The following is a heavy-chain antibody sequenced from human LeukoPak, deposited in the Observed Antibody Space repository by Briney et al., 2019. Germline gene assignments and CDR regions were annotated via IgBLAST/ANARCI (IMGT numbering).Heavy chain of an antibody. V-gene: IGHV1-2*02. CDR2: INPNNGGT. CDR1: GGTFTADY. J-gene: IGHJ4*02. D-gene: IGHD2-2*01. Sequence: ASVKVSCKASGGTFTADYMHWGRQAPGQGLEWMGWINPNNGGTNYAQKFQGRVTMTRDTSISTAYMELSRLTCDDTGVYYCAGGRGTTSSNFDYWGQGTLVTVSS. CDR3: AGGRGTTSSNFDY.